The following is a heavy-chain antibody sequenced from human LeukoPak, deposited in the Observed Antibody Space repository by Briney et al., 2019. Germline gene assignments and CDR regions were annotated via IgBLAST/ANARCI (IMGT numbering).Heavy chain of an antibody. CDR1: GGSFSGYY. D-gene: IGHD2-2*01. V-gene: IGHV4-34*01. CDR3: AREPRGYCSSTSCYPSYYYYYMDV. Sequence: PSETLSLTCAVYGGSFSGYYWSWIRQPPGKGLEWIGEINHSGSTNYNPSLKSRVTISVHTSKNQFSLKLSYVTAADTAVYYCAREPRGYCSSTSCYPSYYYYYMDVWGKGTTVTVSS. J-gene: IGHJ6*03. CDR2: INHSGST.